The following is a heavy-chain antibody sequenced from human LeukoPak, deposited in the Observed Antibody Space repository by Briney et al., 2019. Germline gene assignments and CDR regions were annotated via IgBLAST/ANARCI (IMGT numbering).Heavy chain of an antibody. CDR2: IIPIFGTA. V-gene: IGHV1-69*05. CDR1: GGTFSSYA. D-gene: IGHD3-10*01. CDR3: ARGRASHGSGSYYNEVWFDP. Sequence: SAKVSCKASGGTFSSYAISWVRQAPGQGLEWMGGIIPIFGTANYAQKFQGRVTMTRNTSISTAYMELSSLRSEDTAVYYCARGRASHGSGSYYNEVWFDPWGQGTLVTVSS. J-gene: IGHJ5*02.